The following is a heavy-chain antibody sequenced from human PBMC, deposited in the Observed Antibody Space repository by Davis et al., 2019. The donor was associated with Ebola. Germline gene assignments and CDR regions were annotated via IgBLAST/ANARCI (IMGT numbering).Heavy chain of an antibody. CDR3: ARALGRYSSSHAFDY. D-gene: IGHD6-13*01. Sequence: PGGSLRLSCAASGFTFSSYGMHWVRQAPGKGLEWVAVIWYDGSNKYYADSVKGRFTISRDNSKNTLYLQMNSLRAEDTAVYYCARALGRYSSSHAFDYWGQGTLVTVSS. CDR2: IWYDGSNK. CDR1: GFTFSSYG. J-gene: IGHJ4*02. V-gene: IGHV3-33*01.